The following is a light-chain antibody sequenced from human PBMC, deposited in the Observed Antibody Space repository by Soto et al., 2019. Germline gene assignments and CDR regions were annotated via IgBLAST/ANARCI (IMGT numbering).Light chain of an antibody. V-gene: IGKV3-15*01. Sequence: EIVMTQSPAILSVSPGERATLSCRASQSVSSNLAWYQQKPGQAPRLLIYGASTRATGIPARFSGSGSGTEFTLTISSLQSEDFAIYYCQQYNDWPPSITFGQGTRLEIK. CDR3: QQYNDWPPSIT. CDR2: GAS. CDR1: QSVSSN. J-gene: IGKJ5*01.